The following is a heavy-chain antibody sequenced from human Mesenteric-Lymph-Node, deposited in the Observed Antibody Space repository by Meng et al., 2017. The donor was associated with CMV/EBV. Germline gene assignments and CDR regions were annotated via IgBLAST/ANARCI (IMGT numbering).Heavy chain of an antibody. J-gene: IGHJ4*02. Sequence: ASVKVSCKASGYTFTSYAMHWVRQAPGQRLEWMGWSNAGNGNTKYSQEFQGRVTITRDTSASTAYMELSSLRSEDTAVYYCAIRVYSSSWYWGDFDYWGQGTLVTVSS. D-gene: IGHD6-13*01. CDR3: AIRVYSSSWYWGDFDY. CDR2: SNAGNGNT. V-gene: IGHV1-3*02. CDR1: GYTFTSYA.